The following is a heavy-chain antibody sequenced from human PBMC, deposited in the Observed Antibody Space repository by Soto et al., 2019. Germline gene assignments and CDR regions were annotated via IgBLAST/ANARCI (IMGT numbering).Heavy chain of an antibody. J-gene: IGHJ5*02. D-gene: IGHD1-26*01. V-gene: IGHV2-5*02. CDR3: AHSPQDQSGGGNYDNAGWFDP. CDR2: IYWDDDK. Sequence: QITLKESGPTLVKPTQTLTLTCTFSGFSLSTSGVGVGWIRQPPGTALEWLALIYWDDDKRYRPSLKSRLTITKDRAKXXVXLXXTDMDPVYTATYSCAHSPQDQSGGGNYDNAGWFDPWGQGNLVTVSS. CDR1: GFSLSTSGVG.